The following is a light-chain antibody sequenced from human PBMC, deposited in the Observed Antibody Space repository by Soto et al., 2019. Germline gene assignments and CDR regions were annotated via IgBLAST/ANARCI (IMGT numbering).Light chain of an antibody. J-gene: IGKJ4*01. V-gene: IGKV1-33*01. CDR1: QDISNY. CDR3: QQYDNLPPKLT. Sequence: DIQMTQSPSSLSASVGDRVTITCQASQDISNYLNWYQQKPGKAPQLLIYDASNLETGVPSRFSGSGSGTDFTFTISSLQPEDIATYYCQQYDNLPPKLTFGGGTKVEIK. CDR2: DAS.